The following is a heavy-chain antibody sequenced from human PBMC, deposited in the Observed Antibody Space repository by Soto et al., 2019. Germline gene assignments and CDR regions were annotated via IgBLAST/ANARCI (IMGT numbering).Heavy chain of an antibody. D-gene: IGHD5-18*01. CDR1: GFTFSNAW. Sequence: PGGSLRLSCAASGFTFSNAWMNWVRQAPGKGLEWVSYISSSSSTIYYADSVKGRFTISRDNAKNSLYLQMNSLRDEDTAVYYCARDAGYSYGPFDYWGQGTLVTVSS. CDR3: ARDAGYSYGPFDY. V-gene: IGHV3-48*02. J-gene: IGHJ4*02. CDR2: ISSSSSTI.